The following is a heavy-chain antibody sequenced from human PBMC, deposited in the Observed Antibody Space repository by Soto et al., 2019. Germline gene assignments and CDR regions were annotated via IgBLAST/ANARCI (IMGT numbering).Heavy chain of an antibody. Sequence: PSETLSLTCTVSGGSISSYYWSWIRQPPGKGLEWIGYIYYSGSTNYNPSLKSRVTISVDTSKNQFSLKLSSVTAADTAVYYCARMLRGYSYGYISYYDSSGVIYYFDYWGQGTLVTVSS. V-gene: IGHV4-59*01. D-gene: IGHD5-18*01. CDR2: IYYSGST. J-gene: IGHJ4*02. CDR3: ARMLRGYSYGYISYYDSSGVIYYFDY. CDR1: GGSISSYY.